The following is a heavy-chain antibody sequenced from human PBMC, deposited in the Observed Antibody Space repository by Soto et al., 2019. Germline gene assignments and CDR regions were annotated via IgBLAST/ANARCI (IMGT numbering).Heavy chain of an antibody. V-gene: IGHV4-34*01. Sequence: SETLCLTCAVYGGSFIGYYWTWIRQPPGTGLEWIGEINHSGSTNYNPSLKSRVTISVDTSKNQFSLKLNSVTPEDTAVYYCARLVGNSWLDYWGQGTLVTVSS. CDR3: ARLVGNSWLDY. CDR2: INHSGST. D-gene: IGHD6-13*01. J-gene: IGHJ4*02. CDR1: GGSFIGYY.